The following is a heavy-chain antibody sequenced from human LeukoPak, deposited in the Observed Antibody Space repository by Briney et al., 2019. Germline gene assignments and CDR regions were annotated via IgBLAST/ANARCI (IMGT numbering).Heavy chain of an antibody. Sequence: GGSLRLSCTTSGFTFRSSSFNWVRQVPGKGLDWVASISSSGSYKYYADSVKGRFTISRDNAKNSLYLQMNSLRAEDTAVYYCARAGPKRGYGGNWAEYAFDIWGQGTMVTVSS. CDR3: ARAGPKRGYGGNWAEYAFDI. CDR1: GFTFRSSS. CDR2: ISSSGSYK. V-gene: IGHV3-21*01. D-gene: IGHD4-23*01. J-gene: IGHJ3*02.